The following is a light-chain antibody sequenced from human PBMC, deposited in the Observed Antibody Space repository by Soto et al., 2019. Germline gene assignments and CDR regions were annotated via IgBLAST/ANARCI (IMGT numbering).Light chain of an antibody. CDR2: DAS. Sequence: EVVTTQSPATLSVSPGERATLSCRASQSVSSNLAWYQQKPGLAPRLLIYDASNRATGIPDRFSGSGSGTDFTLTISRLEPEDSAVYYCQQYGSSRTFGQGTKVDIK. CDR3: QQYGSSRT. V-gene: IGKV3D-20*01. J-gene: IGKJ1*01. CDR1: QSVSSN.